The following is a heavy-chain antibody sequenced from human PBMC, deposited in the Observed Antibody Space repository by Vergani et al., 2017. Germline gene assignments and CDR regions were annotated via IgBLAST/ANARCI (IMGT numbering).Heavy chain of an antibody. J-gene: IGHJ6*02. CDR1: GYTFTGYY. CDR2: INPNSGGT. D-gene: IGHD3-10*01. Sequence: QVQLVQSGAEVKKPGASVKVSCKASGYTFTGYYMHWVRQAPGQGLEWMGWINPNSGGTNYAQKFQGRVTMTRDTSISTAYMELSSLRSDDTAVYYCAIYDGGSGSLPYYYYGTDVWGQGTTVTVSS. CDR3: AIYDGGSGSLPYYYYGTDV. V-gene: IGHV1-2*02.